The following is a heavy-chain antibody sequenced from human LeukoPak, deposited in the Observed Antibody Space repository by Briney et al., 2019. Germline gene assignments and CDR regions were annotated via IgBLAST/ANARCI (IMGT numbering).Heavy chain of an antibody. J-gene: IGHJ4*02. CDR3: ARGLWSAHRREYYFDS. V-gene: IGHV1-3*01. D-gene: IGHD3-3*01. CDR1: GYTFTNYA. Sequence: ASVKVSCKASGYTFTNYAVNWLRQAPGQRLEWMGWINAGNGDTKFSQNYQARVTITRDASASTAYMELSSLTSEDTAVYFCARGLWSAHRREYYFDSWGQGTLVAVSS. CDR2: INAGNGDT.